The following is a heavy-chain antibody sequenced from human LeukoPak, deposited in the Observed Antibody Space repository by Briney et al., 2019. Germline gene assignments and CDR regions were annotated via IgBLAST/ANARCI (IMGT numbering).Heavy chain of an antibody. Sequence: GGTLRLSCAASGFTFSSYGMSWIRQAPGKGLEWVSYISSSGSTIYYADSVKGRFTISRDNAKNSLYLQMNSLRAEDTAVYYCARGLWQWLADNWFDPWGQGTLVTVSS. CDR1: GFTFSSYG. V-gene: IGHV3-48*04. CDR3: ARGLWQWLADNWFDP. CDR2: ISSSGSTI. D-gene: IGHD6-19*01. J-gene: IGHJ5*02.